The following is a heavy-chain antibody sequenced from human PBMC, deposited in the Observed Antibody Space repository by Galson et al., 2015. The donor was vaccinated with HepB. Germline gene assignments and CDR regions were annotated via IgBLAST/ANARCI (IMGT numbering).Heavy chain of an antibody. Sequence: SLRLSCAASGFTFSGYWMSWVRQAPGKGLEWVANIKHDGSEEYYVDSVKGRFTISRDNAKNSLYLQMNSLRAEDTAVYYCARESAPKLLYFDWAHDPDMDVWGIGTTVTVSS. CDR1: GFTFSGYW. CDR3: ARESAPKLLYFDWAHDPDMDV. D-gene: IGHD3-9*01. J-gene: IGHJ6*03. V-gene: IGHV3-7*01. CDR2: IKHDGSEE.